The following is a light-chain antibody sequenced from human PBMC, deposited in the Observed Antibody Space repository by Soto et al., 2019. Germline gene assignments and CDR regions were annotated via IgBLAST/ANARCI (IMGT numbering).Light chain of an antibody. Sequence: EIVMTQSPATLSVSPGERATLSCRASQSVRSNLAWCQKKPGQSPRLLIYGASTRATGIPDRFSGSGSGTDFTLTISRIEPEDFAVYYCQQYGNSPITFGQGTRLEI. CDR1: QSVRSN. J-gene: IGKJ5*01. V-gene: IGKV3-15*01. CDR2: GAS. CDR3: QQYGNSPIT.